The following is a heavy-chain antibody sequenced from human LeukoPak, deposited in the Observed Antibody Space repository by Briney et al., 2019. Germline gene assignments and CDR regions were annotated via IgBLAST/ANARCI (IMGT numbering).Heavy chain of an antibody. CDR2: IIPILGIA. D-gene: IGHD3-22*01. V-gene: IGHV1-69*04. CDR3: SKPSRDSSGYFDY. J-gene: IGHJ4*02. CDR1: GGTFSSYA. Sequence: ASVNVSCKASGGTFSSYAISWVRQAPGQGREGMGRIIPILGIANYAQKFQGRVTITADKSTSTAYMELISLRAEDTAGYYLSKPSRDSSGYFDYWGQGSLVTVSS.